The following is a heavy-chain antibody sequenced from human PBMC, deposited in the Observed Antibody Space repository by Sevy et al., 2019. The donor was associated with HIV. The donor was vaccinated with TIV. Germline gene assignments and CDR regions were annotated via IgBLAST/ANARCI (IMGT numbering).Heavy chain of an antibody. D-gene: IGHD2-2*02. Sequence: SETLSLTCAVYGGSFSGYYWSWIRQPPGKGLEWIGEINHSGSTNYNPSLKSRVTISVDTSKNQFSLKLGSVTAADTAVYYCARGGYGARDIVVVPAAIWAWFDPWGQGTLVTVSS. CDR3: ARGGYGARDIVVVPAAIWAWFDP. CDR1: GGSFSGYY. V-gene: IGHV4-34*01. J-gene: IGHJ5*02. CDR2: INHSGST.